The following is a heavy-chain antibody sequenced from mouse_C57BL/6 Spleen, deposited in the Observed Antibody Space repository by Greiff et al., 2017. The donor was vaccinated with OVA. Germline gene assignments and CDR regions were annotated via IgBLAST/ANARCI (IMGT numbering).Heavy chain of an antibody. CDR1: GYTFTSYW. CDR3: ARKGAGYFDY. CDR2: IYPSDSET. J-gene: IGHJ2*01. V-gene: IGHV1-61*01. Sequence: VQLQQSGAELVRPGSSVKLSCKASGYTFTSYWMDWVKQRPGQGLEWIGNIYPSDSETHYNQKFKDKATLTVDKSSSTAYMQLSSLTSEDSAVYYCARKGAGYFDYWGQGTTLTVSS.